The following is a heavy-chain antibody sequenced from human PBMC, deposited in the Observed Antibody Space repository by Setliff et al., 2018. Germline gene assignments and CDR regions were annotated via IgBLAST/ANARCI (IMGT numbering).Heavy chain of an antibody. CDR1: GYTFNTFA. CDR2: INTNTGSP. D-gene: IGHD2-2*01. V-gene: IGHV7-4-1*02. J-gene: IGHJ5*02. Sequence: GASVKVSCKASGYTFNTFAMSWMRQAPGQGLEWMGWINTNTGSPSYAQGFTGRFVFSLDTSVSTAYLQISSLKAEDTAVYYCARDLGYCSTTSCHGDWFDPWGQGTLVTVSS. CDR3: ARDLGYCSTTSCHGDWFDP.